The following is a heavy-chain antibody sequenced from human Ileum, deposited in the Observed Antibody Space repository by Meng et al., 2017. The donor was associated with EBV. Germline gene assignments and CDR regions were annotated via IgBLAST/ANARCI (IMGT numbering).Heavy chain of an antibody. D-gene: IGHD1-26*01. CDR2: HSGST. Sequence: QVQLQGSGPGLVEPFQTLSLTCAVSGVSISSGYFHWSWIRQPPGKGLEWIGHSGSTSYNPSLRSRVTISVDTSKNQFSLKVDSATAGDTAVYYCVSYAVGAGGIGYWGQGILVTVSS. CDR1: GVSISSGYFH. J-gene: IGHJ4*02. V-gene: IGHV4-30-4*01. CDR3: VSYAVGAGGIGY.